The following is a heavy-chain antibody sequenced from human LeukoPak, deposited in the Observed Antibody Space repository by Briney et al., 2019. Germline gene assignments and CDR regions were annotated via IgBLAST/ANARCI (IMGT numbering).Heavy chain of an antibody. D-gene: IGHD3-22*01. Sequence: ASETLSLTCTVSGGSISSSSYYWGWIRQPPGKGLEWIGSIYYSGSTYCNPSLKSRVTISVDTSKNQFSLKLSSVTAADTAVYYCARVKVSYYDSSGYHPDAFDIWGQGTMVTVSS. CDR3: ARVKVSYYDSSGYHPDAFDI. J-gene: IGHJ3*02. CDR1: GGSISSSSYY. V-gene: IGHV4-39*07. CDR2: IYYSGST.